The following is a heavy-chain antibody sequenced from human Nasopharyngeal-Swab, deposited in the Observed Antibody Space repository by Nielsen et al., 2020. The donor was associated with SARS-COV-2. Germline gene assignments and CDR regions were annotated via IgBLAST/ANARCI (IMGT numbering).Heavy chain of an antibody. CDR3: ARGLAPRYSGSYTPFGY. CDR2: IWYDGSNK. Sequence: GESLKISCAASGFTFSSYGMHWVRQAPGKGLEWVAVIWYDGSNKYYADSVKGRFTISRDNSKNTLYLQMNSLRAEDTAVYYCARGLAPRYSGSYTPFGYWGQGTLVTVSS. D-gene: IGHD1-26*01. J-gene: IGHJ4*02. V-gene: IGHV3-33*01. CDR1: GFTFSSYG.